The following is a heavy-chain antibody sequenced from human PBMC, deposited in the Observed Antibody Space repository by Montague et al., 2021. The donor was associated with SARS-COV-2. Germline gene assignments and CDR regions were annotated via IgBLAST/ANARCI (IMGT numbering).Heavy chain of an antibody. J-gene: IGHJ6*02. Sequence: SETLSLTCTVSGGSISSSSYYWGWIRQPPGKGLEWIGSIYYSGSTYYNPSLKSRGTISVDTSKNQFSLKLGSVTAADTAVYYCARDGSLRFEILFGPRRDYSGMDDWGQGTTVTVSS. CDR3: ARDGSLRFEILFGPRRDYSGMDD. CDR1: GGSISSSSYY. D-gene: IGHD3-9*01. V-gene: IGHV4-39*07. CDR2: IYYSGST.